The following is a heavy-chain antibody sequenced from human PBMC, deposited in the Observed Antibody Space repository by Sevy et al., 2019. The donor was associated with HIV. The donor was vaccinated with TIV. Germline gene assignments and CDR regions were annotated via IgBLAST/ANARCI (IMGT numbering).Heavy chain of an antibody. CDR1: GFTFSGYE. Sequence: GGSLRLSCAASGFTFSGYEMNWVRQAPGKGLEWVSYISNSGSSIYYADSVKGRFTISRDNAKNSLYLQMNSLRAEDTAVYYCAREGMYCSTTGCYADAFDFWGQGTVVTVSS. J-gene: IGHJ3*01. D-gene: IGHD2-2*01. CDR2: ISNSGSSI. V-gene: IGHV3-48*03. CDR3: AREGMYCSTTGCYADAFDF.